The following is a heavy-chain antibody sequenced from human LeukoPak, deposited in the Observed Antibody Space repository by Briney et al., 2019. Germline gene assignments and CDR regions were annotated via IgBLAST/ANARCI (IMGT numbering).Heavy chain of an antibody. CDR3: ASMDTSFDY. J-gene: IGHJ4*02. CDR2: IYHSGST. V-gene: IGHV4-38-2*01. D-gene: IGHD3/OR15-3a*01. Sequence: SETLSLTCAVSGYSITSGYYWGWIRQPPGKGLEWIGSIYHSGSTYYNPSLKSRVTISVDTSKNQFSLKLSSVTAADTAVYYCASMDTSFDYWGQGTLVTVSS. CDR1: GYSITSGYY.